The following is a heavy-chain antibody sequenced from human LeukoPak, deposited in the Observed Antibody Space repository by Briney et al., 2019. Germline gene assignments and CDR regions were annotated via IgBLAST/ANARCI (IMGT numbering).Heavy chain of an antibody. CDR2: IYPGDSDT. CDR3: ARHLSLPVPKD. CDR1: GFTFSTYS. Sequence: GGSLRLSCAASGFTFSTYSGNWIRQAPGKGLEWVGSIYPGDSDTRYSPSFQGQVTISADKSISTAYMQWSSLKASDNAMYYCARHLSLPVPKDWGQGTLVTVSS. D-gene: IGHD6-6*01. V-gene: IGHV5-51*01. J-gene: IGHJ4*02.